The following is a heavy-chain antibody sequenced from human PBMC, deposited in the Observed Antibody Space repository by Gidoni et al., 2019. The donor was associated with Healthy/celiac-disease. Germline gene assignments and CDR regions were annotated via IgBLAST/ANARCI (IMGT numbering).Heavy chain of an antibody. V-gene: IGHV1-18*01. CDR1: GYTFTSYG. D-gene: IGHD1-26*01. J-gene: IGHJ3*02. CDR2: ISAYNGNT. Sequence: QVQLVQSGAEVKKPGASVKVPCKASGYTFTSYGISWVRQAPGQGLEWMGWISAYNGNTNDAQKLQGRVTMTTDTSTSTAYMELRSLRSDDTAVYYCARAWPGSGSYSDAFDIWGQGTMVTVSS. CDR3: ARAWPGSGSYSDAFDI.